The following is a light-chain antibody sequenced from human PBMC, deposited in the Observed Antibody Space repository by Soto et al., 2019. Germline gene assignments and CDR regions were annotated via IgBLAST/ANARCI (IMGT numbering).Light chain of an antibody. V-gene: IGLV1-40*01. CDR3: QSYDFSLSVP. CDR1: SSNIGAGYD. CDR2: ANN. Sequence: QTVVTQPPSVSGAPGQRVTISCTGSSSNIGAGYDVHWYQQLPGTAPKLLIYANNNRPSGVPDRFSGSKSGSSASLAITGLQAEDEADYFCQSYDFSLSVPFGGGTKLTVL. J-gene: IGLJ2*01.